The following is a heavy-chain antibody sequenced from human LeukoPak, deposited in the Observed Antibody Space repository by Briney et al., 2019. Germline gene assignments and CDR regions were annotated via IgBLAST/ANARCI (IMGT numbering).Heavy chain of an antibody. CDR3: ARVLAVAGTPFDY. Sequence: PSQTLSLTCTVSGGSISSDSYYWSWIRQPAGRGLEWIGHIYTSGSTNYNPSLKSRVTISVDTSKSHFSLNLSSVTAADTAVYDCARVLAVAGTPFDYWGQGTPVTVSS. CDR2: IYTSGST. J-gene: IGHJ4*02. V-gene: IGHV4-61*09. CDR1: GGSISSDSYY. D-gene: IGHD6-19*01.